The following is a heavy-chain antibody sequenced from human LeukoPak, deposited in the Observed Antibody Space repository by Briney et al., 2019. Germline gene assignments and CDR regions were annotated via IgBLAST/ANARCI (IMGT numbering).Heavy chain of an antibody. CDR1: GFTFSTYG. Sequence: QTGGSLRLSCAASGFTFSTYGMHWVRQAPGKGLEWVAFIRYDGRNKYYADSVKGRFTISRDNSKNTLCLQMNSLRPEDTAVYYCAKESESYDSSDSTFDHWGQGTLVTVSS. V-gene: IGHV3-30*02. D-gene: IGHD3-22*01. J-gene: IGHJ4*02. CDR2: IRYDGRNK. CDR3: AKESESYDSSDSTFDH.